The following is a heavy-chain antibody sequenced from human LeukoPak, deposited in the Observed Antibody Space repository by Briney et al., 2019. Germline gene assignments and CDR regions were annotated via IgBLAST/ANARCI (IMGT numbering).Heavy chain of an antibody. D-gene: IGHD3-16*02. V-gene: IGHV3-7*01. Sequence: GGSLRLSCVALEFEPTYFWMTWVRRAPGKGLEWVANINPDGSESFYLDSVRGRFTISRDNAKKSLYLQMNSLRAEDTAVYYCATFVGTVSGSYTVPGGLLVWGKGTPVSVSS. CDR1: EFEPTYFW. CDR3: ATFVGTVSGSYTVPGGLLV. J-gene: IGHJ6*04. CDR2: INPDGSES.